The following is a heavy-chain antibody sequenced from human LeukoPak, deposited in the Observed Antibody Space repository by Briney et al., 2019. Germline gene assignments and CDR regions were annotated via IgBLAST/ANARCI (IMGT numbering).Heavy chain of an antibody. CDR2: IYYSGST. Sequence: SETLSLTCTVSGGSISSYYWSWIRQPPGKGLEWIGYIYYSGSTNYNPSLKSRVTISVGTSKNQFSLKLSSVTAADTAVYYCARDLTDDAFDIWGQGTMVTVSS. CDR3: ARDLTDDAFDI. J-gene: IGHJ3*02. V-gene: IGHV4-59*01. CDR1: GGSISSYY. D-gene: IGHD4/OR15-4a*01.